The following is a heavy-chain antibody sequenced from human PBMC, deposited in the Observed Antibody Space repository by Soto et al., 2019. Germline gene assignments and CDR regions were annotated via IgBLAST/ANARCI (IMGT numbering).Heavy chain of an antibody. CDR3: ARGRFLEWLFNYYYYGMDV. CDR1: GGSISSYY. Sequence: SETLALTCTVSGGSISSYYWSWIRQPPGKGLEWIGYIYYSGSTNYNPSLKSRVTISVDTSKNQFSLKLSSVTAADTAVYYCARGRFLEWLFNYYYYGMDVWGQGTTVNVSS. J-gene: IGHJ6*02. V-gene: IGHV4-59*01. CDR2: IYYSGST. D-gene: IGHD3-3*01.